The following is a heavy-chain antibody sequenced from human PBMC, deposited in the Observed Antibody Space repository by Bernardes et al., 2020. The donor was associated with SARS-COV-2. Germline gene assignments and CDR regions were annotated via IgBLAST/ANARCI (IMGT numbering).Heavy chain of an antibody. V-gene: IGHV4-59*01. D-gene: IGHD3-3*01. CDR1: GGALSSYY. Sequence: LSLTCTVSGGALSSYYWSWIRQPPGKGLEWIGYLYYSGITNYNPALKSRVTISVDTSKNQFSLKLSSVTAADTAVYYCARGGSGYLRYYFDYWGQGTLVTVSS. CDR3: ARGGSGYLRYYFDY. J-gene: IGHJ4*02. CDR2: LYYSGIT.